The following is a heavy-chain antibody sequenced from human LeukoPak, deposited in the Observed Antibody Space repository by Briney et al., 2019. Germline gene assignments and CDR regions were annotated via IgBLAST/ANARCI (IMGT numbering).Heavy chain of an antibody. CDR2: IWPGDSDT. J-gene: IGHJ4*02. CDR3: ARQYSGYDYYFDY. CDR1: GYDFTTYW. D-gene: IGHD5-12*01. V-gene: IGHV5-51*01. Sequence: GESLKISCKISGYDFTTYWIGWVRQMPGKGLECMGIIWPGDSDTRYSPSFQGQVTISADKSISTAYLQWGSLKASDTAMYYCARQYSGYDYYFDYWGQGTLVTVSS.